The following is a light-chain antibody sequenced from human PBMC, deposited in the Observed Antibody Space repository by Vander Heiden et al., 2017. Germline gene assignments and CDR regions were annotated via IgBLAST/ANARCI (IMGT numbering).Light chain of an antibody. CDR3: QQYLAFPLT. V-gene: IGKV4-1*01. J-gene: IGKJ4*01. CDR1: QSVFYSPNNYNY. Sequence: DIVMTQSPDSLAVSLGARATIDCKSSQSVFYSPNNYNYLAWYQQKPGQPPKLLIYWASTRESGVPDRFSGSGSGTDFTLTISSLQAEDVAVYYCQQYLAFPLTFGGGTKVEIK. CDR2: WAS.